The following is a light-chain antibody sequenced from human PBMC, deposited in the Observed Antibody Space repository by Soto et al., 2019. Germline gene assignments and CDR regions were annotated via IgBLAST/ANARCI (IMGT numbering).Light chain of an antibody. J-gene: IGKJ1*01. CDR2: GAS. CDR3: QQYYNWPRT. CDR1: QSVGSSY. V-gene: IGKV3-15*01. Sequence: EIVLTQSPGTLSLSPGERATLSCRASQSVGSSYLAWYQHKPGQAPRLLTYGASTRATGIPARFSGSGSGTEFTLTISSLQPEDFAVYYCQQYYNWPRTFGQGTKVDIK.